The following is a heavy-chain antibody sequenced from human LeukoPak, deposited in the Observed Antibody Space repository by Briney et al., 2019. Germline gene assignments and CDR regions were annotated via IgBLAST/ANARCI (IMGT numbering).Heavy chain of an antibody. CDR2: ISPLFGSA. J-gene: IGHJ4*02. CDR3: ARGYAFDY. Sequence: SVKVSCKASGGTFSRYTLNWVRRAPGQGLEWMGGISPLFGSAKYAQKFQGRVTITADESTSTAYMELSSLRSEDTAVYYCARGYAFDYWGQGTLVTVSS. D-gene: IGHD3-16*01. CDR1: GGTFSRYT. V-gene: IGHV1-69*01.